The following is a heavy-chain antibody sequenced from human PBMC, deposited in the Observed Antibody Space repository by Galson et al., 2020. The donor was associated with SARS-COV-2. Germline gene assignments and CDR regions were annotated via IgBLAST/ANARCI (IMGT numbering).Heavy chain of an antibody. CDR3: ARSYYGGNTPRVY. J-gene: IGHJ4*02. Sequence: SETLSLTCVVYGGSFYAYYWTWLRQPPGKGLEWIGEIDHGGSTNSNPSLKSRVTKSVDTSKNQFSLNLSPVPAADTAVYYRARSYYGGNTPRVYWGQGALGTVSS. D-gene: IGHD4-17*01. V-gene: IGHV4-34*01. CDR2: IDHGGST. CDR1: GGSFYAYY.